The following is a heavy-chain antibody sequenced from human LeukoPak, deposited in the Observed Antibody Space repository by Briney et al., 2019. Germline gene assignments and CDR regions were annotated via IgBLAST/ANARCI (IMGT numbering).Heavy chain of an antibody. CDR2: IYYSGGT. CDR1: GGSISSYY. V-gene: IGHV4-59*01. CDR3: ARYDYDFWSGLYYMDV. D-gene: IGHD3-3*01. Sequence: SETRSLTCTVSGGSISSYYWSWIRRPPGKGLEWIGYIYYSGGTNYNPSLKSRVTKPQDTFKKQFSLKLSSVTAADPAVYYCARYDYDFWSGLYYMDVWGKGTTVTVSS. J-gene: IGHJ6*03.